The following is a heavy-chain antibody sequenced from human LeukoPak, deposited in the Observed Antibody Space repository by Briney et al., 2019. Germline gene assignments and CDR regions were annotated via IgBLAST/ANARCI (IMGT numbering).Heavy chain of an antibody. CDR2: IFYSGST. Sequence: SETLSLTCTVSGGSIGRSNYYWGWIRQPPGKGLEWIGSIFYSGSTYYNQSLKSRVTISVDTSKNQFSLKVSSVTAADTATYYCARRGITYSSSFFAFWGQGALVTVSS. D-gene: IGHD6-13*01. V-gene: IGHV4-39*01. CDR1: GGSIGRSNYY. CDR3: ARRGITYSSSFFAF. J-gene: IGHJ4*02.